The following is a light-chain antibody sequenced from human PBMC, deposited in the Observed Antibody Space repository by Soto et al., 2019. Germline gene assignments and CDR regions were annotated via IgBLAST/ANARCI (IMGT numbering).Light chain of an antibody. J-gene: IGKJ5*01. CDR1: RSVSSN. CDR3: QQYNNWPPIT. V-gene: IGKV3-15*01. Sequence: EIVMTQSPATLSVSPGERATLSCRGSRSVSSNLAWYQQKPGQAPRLLIYGASTRATGIPARFSGSGSGTEFTLTISSRQSEDFAVYYCQQYNNWPPITFGQGTRLEIK. CDR2: GAS.